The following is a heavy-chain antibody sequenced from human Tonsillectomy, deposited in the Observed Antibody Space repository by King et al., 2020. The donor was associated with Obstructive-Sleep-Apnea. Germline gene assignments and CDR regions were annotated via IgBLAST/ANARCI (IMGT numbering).Heavy chain of an antibody. Sequence: VQLVESGGGLVQPGGSLRLSCAASGFTFSDHYMDWVRQAPGKGLEWVGRTRNKASSYTTEYAASVKGRFTISRDDSKNSLYLQMHSLKTEDTALYYCARGDYYNSSGHNYYGMDVWGQGTTVTVSS. D-gene: IGHD3-22*01. CDR2: TRNKASSYTT. J-gene: IGHJ6*02. CDR1: GFTFSDHY. V-gene: IGHV3-72*01. CDR3: ARGDYYNSSGHNYYGMDV.